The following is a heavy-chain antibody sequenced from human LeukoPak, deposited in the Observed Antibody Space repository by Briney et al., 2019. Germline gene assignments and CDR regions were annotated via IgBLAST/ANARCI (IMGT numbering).Heavy chain of an antibody. CDR2: ISGSGGST. CDR1: GFTVSSNY. D-gene: IGHD1-14*01. V-gene: IGHV3-23*01. Sequence: GGSLRLSCAVSGFTVSSNYMSWVRQAPGKWLEWVSAISGSGGSTYYADSVKGRFTISRDNSKNTLYLQMNSLRAEDTAVYYCARDPMNQDAFDIWGQGTMVTVSS. CDR3: ARDPMNQDAFDI. J-gene: IGHJ3*02.